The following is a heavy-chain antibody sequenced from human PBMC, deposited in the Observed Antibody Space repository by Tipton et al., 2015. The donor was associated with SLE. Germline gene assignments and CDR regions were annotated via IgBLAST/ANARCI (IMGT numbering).Heavy chain of an antibody. Sequence: SLRLSCAASGFTVSSNYMSWVRQAPGKGLEWVSVIYSGGSTYYADSVKGRFTISRDNSKNTLYLQMGSLRAEDMAVYYCARDLSLSIAARRGFDYWGQGTLVSVSS. V-gene: IGHV3-53*05. D-gene: IGHD6-6*01. CDR1: GFTVSSNY. CDR2: IYSGGST. J-gene: IGHJ4*02. CDR3: ARDLSLSIAARRGFDY.